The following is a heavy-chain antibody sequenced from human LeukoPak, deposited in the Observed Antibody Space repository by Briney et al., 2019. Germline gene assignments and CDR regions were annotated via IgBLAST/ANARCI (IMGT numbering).Heavy chain of an antibody. CDR3: AVTNEGAFNI. D-gene: IGHD4-17*01. CDR1: GGSFSGYY. Sequence: SETLSLTCAVYGGSFSGYYCSWIRQPPGKGLEWIGYIFYSGSTNYNPSLKTRLTISVDTSKNQFSLKLSSVTAADTAVYYCAVTNEGAFNIWGQGTMVTVSS. CDR2: IFYSGST. V-gene: IGHV4-59*01. J-gene: IGHJ3*02.